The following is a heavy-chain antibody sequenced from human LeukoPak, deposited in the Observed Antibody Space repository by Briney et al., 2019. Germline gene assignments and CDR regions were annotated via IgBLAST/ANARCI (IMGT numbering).Heavy chain of an antibody. Sequence: GGSLRLSCAASGFSFSTYYVNWVRQAPGKGLEWVSCISSSSTYIYYADSVRGRFAISRDNAKKSLYLQMNSLRADDTAVYYCVRENHGSFDYWGQGSLVTVSS. V-gene: IGHV3-21*01. D-gene: IGHD1-14*01. CDR1: GFSFSTYY. J-gene: IGHJ4*02. CDR2: ISSSSTYI. CDR3: VRENHGSFDY.